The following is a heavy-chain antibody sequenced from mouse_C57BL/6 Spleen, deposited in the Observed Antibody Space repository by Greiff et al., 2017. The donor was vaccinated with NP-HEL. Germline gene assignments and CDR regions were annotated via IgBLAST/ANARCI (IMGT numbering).Heavy chain of an antibody. CDR2: INPGSGGT. J-gene: IGHJ4*01. V-gene: IGHV1-54*01. CDR1: GYAFTNYL. D-gene: IGHD2-1*01. CDR3: AREGEPVYYGNYGGAMDY. Sequence: VKLQESGAELVRPGTSVKVSCKASGYAFTNYLIEWVKQRPGQGLEWIGVINPGSGGTNYNEKFKGKATLTADKSSSTAYMQLSSRTSEDSAVYFCAREGEPVYYGNYGGAMDYWGQGTSVTVSS.